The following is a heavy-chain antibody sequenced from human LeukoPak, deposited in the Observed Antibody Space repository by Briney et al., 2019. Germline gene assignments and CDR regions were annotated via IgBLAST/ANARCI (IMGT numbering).Heavy chain of an antibody. CDR1: GGSISSSNR. J-gene: IGHJ2*01. CDR2: IYHSGSP. D-gene: IGHD3-10*01. V-gene: IGHV4-4*02. CDR3: ARQYGSGSFYYRYFDL. Sequence: SETLSLTCAVSGGSISSSNRWSWVRQPPGKGLEWIGEIYHSGSPNYNPSLKSRGTISVDKSKKQFSLTLTSVTAADTAVYYCARQYGSGSFYYRYFDLWGRGTLVTVSS.